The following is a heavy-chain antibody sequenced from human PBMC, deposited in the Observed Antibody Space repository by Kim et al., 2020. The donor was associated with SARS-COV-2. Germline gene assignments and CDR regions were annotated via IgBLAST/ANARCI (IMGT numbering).Heavy chain of an antibody. Sequence: GGSLRLSCAASGFTFSSYAMSWVRQAPGKGLEWVSGISASGDTTYYADSVKGRFTISRDNSKNMLYLQMNSLRAEDTAVYYCARYYGVAWGQGTLVTVSS. D-gene: IGHD3-10*01. CDR1: GFTFSSYA. V-gene: IGHV3-23*01. CDR2: ISASGDTT. J-gene: IGHJ5*02. CDR3: ARYYGVA.